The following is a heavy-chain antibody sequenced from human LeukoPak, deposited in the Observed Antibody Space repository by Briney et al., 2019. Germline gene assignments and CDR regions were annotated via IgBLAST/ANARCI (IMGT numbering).Heavy chain of an antibody. CDR1: GGSISSYY. CDR2: IYTSGST. D-gene: IGHD3-10*01. Sequence: SETLSLTCTVSGGSISSYYWSWIRQPAGKGLEWIGRIYTSGSTNYNPSLKSRVTMSVDTSKNQFSLKLSSVTAADTAVYYCARQPIWFGESPVDPWGQGTLVTVSS. CDR3: ARQPIWFGESPVDP. J-gene: IGHJ5*02. V-gene: IGHV4-4*07.